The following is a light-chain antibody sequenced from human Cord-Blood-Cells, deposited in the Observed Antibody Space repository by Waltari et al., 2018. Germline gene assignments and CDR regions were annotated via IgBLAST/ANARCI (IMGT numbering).Light chain of an antibody. J-gene: IGLJ3*02. CDR3: QVWDSSWV. V-gene: IGLV3-21*04. Sequence: SYVLTQPPSVSVAPGKTARITCGGNNIGRKSVHWDQQKPGQAPVLVIYYDSDRPSGTPERFSGSNAGNTATLTISRVEAGDEADYYCQVWDSSWVFGGGTKLTVL. CDR1: NIGRKS. CDR2: YDS.